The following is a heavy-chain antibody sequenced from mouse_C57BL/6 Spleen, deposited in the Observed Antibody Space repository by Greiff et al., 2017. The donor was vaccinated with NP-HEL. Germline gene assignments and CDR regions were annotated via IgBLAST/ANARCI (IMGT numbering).Heavy chain of an antibody. CDR1: GYAFSSYW. J-gene: IGHJ4*01. Sequence: VQLQQSGAELVKPGASVKISCKASGYAFSSYWMNWVKQRPGKGLEWIGQIYPGDGDTNYNGKFKGKATLTADKSSSTAYMQLSSLTSEDSAVYFCASYYDYSYAMDYWGQGTSVTVSS. V-gene: IGHV1-80*01. D-gene: IGHD2-4*01. CDR2: IYPGDGDT. CDR3: ASYYDYSYAMDY.